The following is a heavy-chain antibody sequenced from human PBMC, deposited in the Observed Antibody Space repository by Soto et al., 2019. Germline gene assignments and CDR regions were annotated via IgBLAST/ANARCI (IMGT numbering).Heavy chain of an antibody. CDR1: GGSISSGGYY. V-gene: IGHV4-31*03. CDR2: IYYSGST. J-gene: IGHJ4*02. D-gene: IGHD6-6*01. Sequence: QVQLQESGPGLVKPSQTLSLTCTVSGGSISSGGYYWSWIRQHPGKGLEWIGYIYYSGSTYYNPSLKSRVTISVDTSKNQFSLKLSSVTAADTAVYYCARAPPQLGSYYFDYWGQGTLVTVSS. CDR3: ARAPPQLGSYYFDY.